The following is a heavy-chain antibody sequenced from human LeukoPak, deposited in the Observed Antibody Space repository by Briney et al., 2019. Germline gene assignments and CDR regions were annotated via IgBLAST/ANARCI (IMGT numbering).Heavy chain of an antibody. D-gene: IGHD6-6*01. CDR3: AKIRAARPGY. CDR1: GFTFSSYE. CDR2: ISDSGDTT. Sequence: GGSLRLSCAASGFTFSSYEMNWVRQAPGKGLEWVSGISDSGDTTYYADSVKGRFTISRDNSKNTLYLQMNSLTVEDTAVYYCAKIRAARPGYWGQGTLVTVSS. J-gene: IGHJ4*02. V-gene: IGHV3-23*01.